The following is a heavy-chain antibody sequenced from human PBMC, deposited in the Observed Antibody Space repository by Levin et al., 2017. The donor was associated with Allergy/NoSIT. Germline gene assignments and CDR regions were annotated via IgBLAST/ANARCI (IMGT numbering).Heavy chain of an antibody. CDR1: GNTFSGFY. D-gene: IGHD4-23*01. CDR2: INPNSGDT. CDR3: ARAPGGGGNDF. Sequence: VKVSCKASGNTFSGFYIHWLRQAPGQGLEWMAWINPNSGDTHYAQNFQGRVTVTRDTSINTAYMEMSSLRDDDTAVYYCARAPGGGGNDFWGEGTLVTVSA. V-gene: IGHV1-2*02. J-gene: IGHJ4*02.